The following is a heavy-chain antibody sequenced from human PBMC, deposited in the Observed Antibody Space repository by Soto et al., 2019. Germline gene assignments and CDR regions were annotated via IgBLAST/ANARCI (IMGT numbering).Heavy chain of an antibody. J-gene: IGHJ6*02. V-gene: IGHV3-30*18. D-gene: IGHD6-19*01. CDR3: AKDEGYSSGWYYYYGMDV. CDR2: ISYDGSNK. Sequence: GSLRLSCAASGFTFSSYGMHWVRQAPGKGLEWVAVISYDGSNKYYADSVKGRFTISRDNSKNTLYLQMNSLRAEDTAVYYCAKDEGYSSGWYYYYGMDVWGQGTTVTVSS. CDR1: GFTFSSYG.